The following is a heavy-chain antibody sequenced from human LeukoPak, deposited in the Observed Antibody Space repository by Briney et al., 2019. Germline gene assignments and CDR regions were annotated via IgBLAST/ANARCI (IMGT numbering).Heavy chain of an antibody. Sequence: SETLSLTCAVYGGSFSGYYWSWIRQPPRKGLEWIGEINHSGSTNYNPSLKSRVTISVDTSKNQFSLKLSSVTAADTAVYYCARRVYSYGFRYYYYMDVWGKGTTVTISS. CDR2: INHSGST. D-gene: IGHD5-18*01. CDR1: GGSFSGYY. J-gene: IGHJ6*03. V-gene: IGHV4-34*01. CDR3: ARRVYSYGFRYYYYMDV.